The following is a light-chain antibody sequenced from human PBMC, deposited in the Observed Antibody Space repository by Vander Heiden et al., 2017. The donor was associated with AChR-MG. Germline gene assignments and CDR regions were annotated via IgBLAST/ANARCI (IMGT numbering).Light chain of an antibody. CDR1: SSDVGSYNL. V-gene: IGLV2-23*02. CDR2: EVS. Sequence: QSALTQPASASGSPGQSITISCTGTSSDVGSYNLVSWYQQHPGKAPKLMIYEVSKRASGVSNRFSGSKSGNTASLTISGLQAEDEADYYCCAYAGSSTVVFGGGTKLTVL. CDR3: CAYAGSSTVV. J-gene: IGLJ2*01.